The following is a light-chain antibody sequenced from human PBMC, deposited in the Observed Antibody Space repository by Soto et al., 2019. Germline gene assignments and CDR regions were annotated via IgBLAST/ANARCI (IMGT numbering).Light chain of an antibody. CDR3: QQGHHWPLT. CDR1: QSINSE. CDR2: GAS. J-gene: IGKJ2*01. V-gene: IGKV3-15*01. Sequence: EIVMTQSPATLSLSPGERAALSCRASQSINSELAWYQQKPGQPPRLLIYGASPRATGVPARFTGSESGSEFTLTISGLQSEDFAVYYCQQGHHWPLTFGQGTRLEI.